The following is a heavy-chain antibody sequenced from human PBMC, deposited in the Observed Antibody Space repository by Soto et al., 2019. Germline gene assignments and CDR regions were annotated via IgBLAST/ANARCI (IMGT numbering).Heavy chain of an antibody. J-gene: IGHJ6*02. CDR3: ARGLTRDPREHGRDV. V-gene: IGHV3-33*01. D-gene: IGHD1-1*01. Sequence: QAQLVESGGGVVQPGRSLRLSCAASGYTFIYYGMHWVRQAPGKGLEWVAIIWYDGSTKYYADSVKGRFTVSRDDSKNTMYLQMTGLRVEDTAEYYCARGLTRDPREHGRDVWGQGTTVTVSS. CDR1: GYTFIYYG. CDR2: IWYDGSTK.